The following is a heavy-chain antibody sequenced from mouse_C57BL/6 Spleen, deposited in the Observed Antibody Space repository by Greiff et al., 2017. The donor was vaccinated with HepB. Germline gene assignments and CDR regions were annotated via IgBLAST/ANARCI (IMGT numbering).Heavy chain of an antibody. Sequence: VKLMESGPELVKPGASVKISCKASGYSFSSSWMNWVKQRPGKGLEWIGRIYPGDGDTNYNGKFKGKATLTADKSSSTAYMQLSSLTSEDSAVYFCARQGSSGYFAYWGQGTLVTVSA. V-gene: IGHV1-82*01. CDR2: IYPGDGDT. CDR3: ARQGSSGYFAY. D-gene: IGHD3-2*02. J-gene: IGHJ3*01. CDR1: GYSFSSSW.